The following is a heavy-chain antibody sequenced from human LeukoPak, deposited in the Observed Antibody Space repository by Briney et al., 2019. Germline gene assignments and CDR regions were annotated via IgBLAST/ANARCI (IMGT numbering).Heavy chain of an antibody. Sequence: GESLKISCQGSGYFFPNYWITWVRQMPGKGLEWMGIIYPSDSDTRYSPSFQGQISISVDKSSNTAYLQWNTLQPSDSAMYYCARQYTMVRGAPDYWGQGTLVTVSS. CDR1: GYFFPNYW. V-gene: IGHV5-51*01. J-gene: IGHJ4*02. D-gene: IGHD3-10*01. CDR3: ARQYTMVRGAPDY. CDR2: IYPSDSDT.